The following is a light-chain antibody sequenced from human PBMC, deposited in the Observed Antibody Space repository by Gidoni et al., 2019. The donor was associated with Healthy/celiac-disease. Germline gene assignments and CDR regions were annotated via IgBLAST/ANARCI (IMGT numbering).Light chain of an antibody. CDR2: YDS. J-gene: IGLJ2*01. CDR1: NIGSKS. CDR3: QVWDSSSDHVV. Sequence: SDVLTQPPSAAVATGKTARITCGGNNIGSKSVHWYQQEPGPAPVLVIYYDSDRPSGIPERFSGSNSGHTATLTISRVEAGDEADYYCQVWDSSSDHVVFGGGTKLTVL. V-gene: IGLV3-21*04.